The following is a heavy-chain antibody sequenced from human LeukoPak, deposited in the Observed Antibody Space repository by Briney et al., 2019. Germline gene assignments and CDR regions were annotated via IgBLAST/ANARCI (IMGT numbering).Heavy chain of an antibody. CDR2: INSNSGAT. CDR1: GYTFTGYY. CDR3: ARVRSLDY. V-gene: IGHV1-2*02. Sequence: ASVKVSCKASGYTFTGYYIHWVRQAPGQGLEWMGWINSNSGATNYAQKFQGRVTMTRDTSITTAYMELSSLRSDDTAVYYCARVRSLDYWGQGTLVTVYS. J-gene: IGHJ4*02.